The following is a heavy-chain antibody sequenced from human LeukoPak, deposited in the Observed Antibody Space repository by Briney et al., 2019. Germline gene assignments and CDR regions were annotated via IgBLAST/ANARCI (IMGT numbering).Heavy chain of an antibody. CDR2: ISGSGGST. V-gene: IGHV3-23*01. CDR1: GFTFDDYA. Sequence: GGSLRLSCAASGFTFDDYAMSWVRQAPGKGLEWVSAISGSGGSTYYADSVKGRFTISRDNSKNTLYLQMNSLRAEDTAVYYCAKVPTSGYYYDYWGQGTLVTVSS. D-gene: IGHD3-22*01. CDR3: AKVPTSGYYYDY. J-gene: IGHJ4*02.